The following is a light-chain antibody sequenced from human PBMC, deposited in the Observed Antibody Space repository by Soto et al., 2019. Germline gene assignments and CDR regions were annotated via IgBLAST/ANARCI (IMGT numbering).Light chain of an antibody. CDR1: QSISSW. CDR3: QQYNSYSRT. CDR2: KAS. Sequence: DIHMTQSPSTLSASVGDRVTITCRASQSISSWLAWYQQKPGKAPKVLIYKASGLQSGVTSRFSGSGSGTEFTLTISSLQPDDFATYYYQQYNSYSRTFGQGTKLEIK. J-gene: IGKJ2*01. V-gene: IGKV1-5*03.